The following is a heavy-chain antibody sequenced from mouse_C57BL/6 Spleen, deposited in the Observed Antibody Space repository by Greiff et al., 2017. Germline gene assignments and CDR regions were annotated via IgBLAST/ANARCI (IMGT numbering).Heavy chain of an antibody. Sequence: QVQLQQSGAELVRPGASVTLSCKASGYTFTDSEMHWVKQTPVHGLEWIGAIDPETGGTAYNQKFKGKAILTADKSSSTAYMELRSLTSEDSAVYYCTKNYGYDWFAYWGQGTLVTVSA. V-gene: IGHV1-15*01. D-gene: IGHD2-2*01. CDR1: GYTFTDSE. CDR3: TKNYGYDWFAY. CDR2: IDPETGGT. J-gene: IGHJ3*01.